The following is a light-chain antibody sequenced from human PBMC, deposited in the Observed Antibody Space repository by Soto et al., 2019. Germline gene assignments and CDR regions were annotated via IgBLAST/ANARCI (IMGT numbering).Light chain of an antibody. CDR3: QQYNSWPPVFT. CDR2: GAS. J-gene: IGKJ3*01. Sequence: EIVMTQSPATLSVSPGERATLSCRASQSVSSDLAWYQQKPGQAPRLLIYGASTRATGIPARFSGSGSGPEFTLTISSLQSEDVAIYYCQQYNSWPPVFTFGPGTKVDI. V-gene: IGKV3-15*01. CDR1: QSVSSD.